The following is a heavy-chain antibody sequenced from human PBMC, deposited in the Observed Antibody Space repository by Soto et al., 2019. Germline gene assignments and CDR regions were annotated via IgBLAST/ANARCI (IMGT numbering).Heavy chain of an antibody. CDR1: GFTFSGSA. D-gene: IGHD2-15*01. V-gene: IGHV3-73*01. Sequence: GGSLRLSCAASGFTFSGSAMHWVRQASGKGLEWVGRIRSKANSYATAYAASVKGRFTISRDDSKNTAYLQMNSLKTEDTAVYYCTRCPPYCSGGSCYDYWGQGTLVNVSS. CDR2: IRSKANSYAT. CDR3: TRCPPYCSGGSCYDY. J-gene: IGHJ4*02.